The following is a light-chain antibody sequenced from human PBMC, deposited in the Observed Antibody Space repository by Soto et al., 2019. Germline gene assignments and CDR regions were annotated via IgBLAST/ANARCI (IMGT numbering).Light chain of an antibody. CDR2: EAS. J-gene: IGKJ3*01. CDR1: QSIRNW. Sequence: DIQMTQFPSTLSASVGDRVTITCRASQSIRNWLAWYQQKPGKAPKVLIYEASRLQSGVPSRFSGSGSVTEFTLTINSLQPDDSATYYCQQYHNFPTFGPGTRVEIK. V-gene: IGKV1-5*03. CDR3: QQYHNFPT.